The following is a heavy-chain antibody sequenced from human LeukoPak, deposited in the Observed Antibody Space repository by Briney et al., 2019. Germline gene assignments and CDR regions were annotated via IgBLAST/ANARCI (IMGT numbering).Heavy chain of an antibody. V-gene: IGHV3-23*01. D-gene: IGHD5-18*01. CDR2: ISGSGSKT. Sequence: GGSLRLSCAASGFTFSTCAINWVRQAPGKGLEWVSAISGSGSKTFYADSVKGRCTISRDNPKNTLYLQMNSLRPEDTAVYYCVKEPRGYSFSFDIWGQGTMVTVSS. CDR1: GFTFSTCA. CDR3: VKEPRGYSFSFDI. J-gene: IGHJ3*02.